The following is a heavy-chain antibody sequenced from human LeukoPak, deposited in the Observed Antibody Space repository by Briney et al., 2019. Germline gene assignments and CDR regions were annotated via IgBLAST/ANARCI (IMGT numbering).Heavy chain of an antibody. CDR3: ARSTTVTTPSNY. CDR2: ISYDGSNK. D-gene: IGHD4-17*01. J-gene: IGHJ4*02. V-gene: IGHV3-30*04. CDR1: GFTLSSYA. Sequence: GGSLRLSCAASGFTLSSYAMHWVRQAPGKGLEWVAVISYDGSNKYYADSVKGRFTISRDNSKNTLYLQMNSLRAEDTAVYYCARSTTVTTPSNYWGQGTLVTVSS.